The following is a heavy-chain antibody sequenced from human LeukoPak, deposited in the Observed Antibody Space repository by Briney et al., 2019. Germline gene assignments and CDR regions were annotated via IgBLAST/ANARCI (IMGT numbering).Heavy chain of an antibody. D-gene: IGHD2-8*02. CDR2: IHYSGYT. CDR3: ARGERPGPDY. CDR1: GGSVSGYY. V-gene: IGHV4-59*02. J-gene: IGHJ4*02. Sequence: SEALSLTCIVSGGSVSGYYWSWIRRPPGKGLKWIGYIHYSGYTNYNPSLKSRVTISVDTSRNQFSLNLNSVTAADTAVYYCARGERPGPDYWGQGTLVTVSS.